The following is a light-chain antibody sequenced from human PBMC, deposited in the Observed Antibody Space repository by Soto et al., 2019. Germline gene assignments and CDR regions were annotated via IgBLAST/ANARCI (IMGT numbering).Light chain of an antibody. CDR1: QSIRSW. V-gene: IGKV1-5*01. CDR3: QQYESYSEIT. CDR2: DAY. Sequence: DIQMTQSPSILSASVVDRVTITSRPSQSIRSWLAWYQQKPGKAPKLLIYDAYSLESGVPSRFSGRRSGKEFTLTIAGLQPEDFATYYCQQYESYSEITFGGGTKGDIX. J-gene: IGKJ4*01.